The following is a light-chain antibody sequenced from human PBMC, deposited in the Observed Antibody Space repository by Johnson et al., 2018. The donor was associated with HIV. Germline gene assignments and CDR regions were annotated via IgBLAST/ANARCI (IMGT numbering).Light chain of an antibody. CDR2: ENN. CDR1: SSNIGNNY. CDR3: GTWDSSLSAYV. V-gene: IGLV1-51*02. J-gene: IGLJ1*01. Sequence: VLTQPPSVSAAPGQKVTISCSGSSSNIGNNYVSWYQQLPGTAPKLLIYENNKRPSGIPDRFSGSKSGTSATLGITGLQTGDEADYYCGTWDSSLSAYVFGTGTKGTVL.